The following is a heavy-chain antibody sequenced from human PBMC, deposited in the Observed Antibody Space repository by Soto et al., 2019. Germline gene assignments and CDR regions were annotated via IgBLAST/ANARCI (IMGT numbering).Heavy chain of an antibody. Sequence: SQPLSLTCAISGDSVSNNSVAWNWVRQSPSRGLEWLGRTYYRSKWHYDYAPSVRSRITINPDTSKNHFSLQLNSVSPEDAAVYYCARTFRGRGVKYFDDWGQGTLVTDSS. CDR1: GDSVSNNSVA. D-gene: IGHD3-16*01. CDR3: ARTFRGRGVKYFDD. V-gene: IGHV6-1*01. J-gene: IGHJ4*02. CDR2: TYYRSKWHY.